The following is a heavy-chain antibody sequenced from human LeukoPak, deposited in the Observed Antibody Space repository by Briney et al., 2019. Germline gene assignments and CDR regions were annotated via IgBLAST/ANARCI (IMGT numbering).Heavy chain of an antibody. D-gene: IGHD3-10*01. J-gene: IGHJ4*03. Sequence: GGSLRLSCAASGFTFGDFFMSWVRQAPGKGLDWVANINRDGSEKFHVDSVKGRFTISRDNAKNALFLQMDSLRADDTAIYFCARGVTMIRGAVMYPFFFDLWGRGTLVTVSS. CDR3: ARGVTMIRGAVMYPFFFDL. V-gene: IGHV3-7*03. CDR1: GFTFGDFF. CDR2: INRDGSEK.